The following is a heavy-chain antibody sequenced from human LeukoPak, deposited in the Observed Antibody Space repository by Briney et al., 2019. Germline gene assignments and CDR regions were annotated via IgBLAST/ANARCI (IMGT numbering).Heavy chain of an antibody. Sequence: GGSLRLSCAASGFTFSSYSMNWVHQAPGKGLEWVSSISSSSSYIYYADSVKGRFTISRDNAKNSLYLQMNSLRAEDTAVYYCARQIGAHSYGKYYYYGMDVWGQGTTVTVSS. CDR3: ARQIGAHSYGKYYYYGMDV. J-gene: IGHJ6*02. D-gene: IGHD5-18*01. V-gene: IGHV3-21*01. CDR1: GFTFSSYS. CDR2: ISSSSSYI.